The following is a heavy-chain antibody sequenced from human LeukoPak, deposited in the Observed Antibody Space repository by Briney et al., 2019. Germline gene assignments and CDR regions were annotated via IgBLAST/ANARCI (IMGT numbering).Heavy chain of an antibody. CDR3: AREEYYDTSASTNFDY. Sequence: ASVNVSCKASGYVFTNYAINWVRQAPGQGLEWMGWINTNTGKPTYAQGFTGRFVFSLDTSVSTAYPQISGLKAQDTAFYYCAREEYYDTSASTNFDYWGQGTLVTVSS. D-gene: IGHD3-22*01. J-gene: IGHJ4*02. V-gene: IGHV7-4-1*02. CDR1: GYVFTNYA. CDR2: INTNTGKP.